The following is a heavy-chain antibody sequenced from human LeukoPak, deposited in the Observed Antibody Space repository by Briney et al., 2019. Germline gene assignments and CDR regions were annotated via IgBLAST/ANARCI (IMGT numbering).Heavy chain of an antibody. CDR1: GYTFTSYG. J-gene: IGHJ4*02. CDR2: ISAYNGNT. Sequence: ASVKVSCKASGYTFTSYGIGWGRRAPLRWLEWMRWISAYNGNTNYAQKLQGRVTMTTDTSTSTAYMELRSLRSDDTAVYYCALYSGYVGPLLDYWGQGTLVTVSS. CDR3: ALYSGYVGPLLDY. V-gene: IGHV1-18*01. D-gene: IGHD5-12*01.